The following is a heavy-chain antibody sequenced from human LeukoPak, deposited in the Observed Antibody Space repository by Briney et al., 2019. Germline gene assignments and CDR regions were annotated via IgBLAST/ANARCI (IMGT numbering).Heavy chain of an antibody. CDR2: IIPIFGTA. D-gene: IGHD2-15*01. CDR1: GGTFTSYA. CDR3: ARRTYPERLLVYYYYGMDV. Sequence: GASVKVSCTASGGTFTSYAISWVRQAPGPGLEWMGGIIPIFGTANYAQKFQGRVTITADESTSTAYMELSSLRSEDTAVYYCARRTYPERLLVYYYYGMDVWGQGITVTVSS. J-gene: IGHJ6*02. V-gene: IGHV1-69*13.